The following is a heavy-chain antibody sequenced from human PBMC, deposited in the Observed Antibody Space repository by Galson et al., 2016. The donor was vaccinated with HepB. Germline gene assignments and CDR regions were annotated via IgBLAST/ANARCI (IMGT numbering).Heavy chain of an antibody. CDR2: ISDTGDYT. D-gene: IGHD3-10*01. Sequence: LRLSCAVSGFSFSDYYMNWMRQAPGKGLQWVSHISDTGDYTSYADSVKGRFTMSRDNARKSLYLQMNSLRDEDTAVYYCARGIYGSGTYIVFDVWGQGTLVTVSS. CDR3: ARGIYGSGTYIVFDV. V-gene: IGHV3-11*06. CDR1: GFSFSDYY. J-gene: IGHJ3*01.